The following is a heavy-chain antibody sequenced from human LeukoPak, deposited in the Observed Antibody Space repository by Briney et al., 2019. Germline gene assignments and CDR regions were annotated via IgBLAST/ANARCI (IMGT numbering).Heavy chain of an antibody. CDR3: ARELVDYDFWSGYYPKYYFDY. Sequence: SETVSLTCALYGGSFSGYYWSWIRQPPGKGLEWIGEINPIGGTNYNPSLKSRVTISVDTSKNQFSLKLSSVTAADTAVYYCARELVDYDFWSGYYPKYYFDYWGQGTLVTVSS. D-gene: IGHD3-3*01. V-gene: IGHV4-34*01. CDR2: INPIGGT. J-gene: IGHJ4*02. CDR1: GGSFSGYY.